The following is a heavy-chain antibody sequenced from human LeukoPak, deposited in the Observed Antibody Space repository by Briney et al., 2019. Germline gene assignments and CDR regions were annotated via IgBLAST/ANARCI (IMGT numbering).Heavy chain of an antibody. CDR1: GGSISSGGHS. CDR3: ARYYYDYVWGSYSFDY. J-gene: IGHJ4*02. V-gene: IGHV4-61*08. Sequence: SETLSLTCAVSGGSISSGGHSWSWIRQPPGKGLEWIGYIYYIGSTNYNPSLKSRVTISLDTSKNQFSLKLSSVTAADTAVYYCARYYYDYVWGSYSFDYWGQGTLVTVSS. CDR2: IYYIGST. D-gene: IGHD3-16*01.